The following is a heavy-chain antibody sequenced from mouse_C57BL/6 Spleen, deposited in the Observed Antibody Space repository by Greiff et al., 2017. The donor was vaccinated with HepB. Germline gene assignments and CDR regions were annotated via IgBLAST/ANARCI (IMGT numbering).Heavy chain of an antibody. CDR2: IDPSDSYT. D-gene: IGHD1-1*01. J-gene: IGHJ2*01. V-gene: IGHV1-59*01. CDR1: GYTFTSYW. CDR3: ARPPYYGSSYGYFDY. Sequence: QVQLQQPGAELVRPGTSVKLSCKASGYTFTSYWMHWVKQRPGQGLEWIGVIDPSDSYTNYNQKFKGKATLTVDTSSSTAYMQLSSLTSEDSAVYYCARPPYYGSSYGYFDYWGQGTTLTVSS.